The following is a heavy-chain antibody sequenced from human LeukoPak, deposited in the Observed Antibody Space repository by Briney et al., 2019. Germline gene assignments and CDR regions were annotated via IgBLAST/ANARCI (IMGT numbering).Heavy chain of an antibody. CDR2: IKQDGSEK. J-gene: IGHJ4*02. V-gene: IGHV3-7*01. Sequence: PGGSLRLSCAASGFTFTTYSMSWVRQAPGKGLEWVANIKQDGSEKYYVDSVKGRFTISRDNAKNSLYLQMNSLRAEDTAVYYCARDSCSGGSCSSIDYWGQGTLVTVSS. CDR3: ARDSCSGGSCSSIDY. D-gene: IGHD2-15*01. CDR1: GFTFTTYS.